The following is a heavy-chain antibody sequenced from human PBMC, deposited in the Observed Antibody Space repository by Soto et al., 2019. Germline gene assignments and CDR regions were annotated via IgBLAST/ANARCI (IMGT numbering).Heavy chain of an antibody. Sequence: SETLSLTCTVSGGSISSYYWSWIRQPPGKGLEWIGYIYYNGSTKYNPSLKSRVTITVNTSKNQFSLKLSSVTAADTAVYYCARVILASGWAIDYWGQGTLVTVSS. CDR1: GGSISSYY. D-gene: IGHD6-19*01. CDR3: ARVILASGWAIDY. J-gene: IGHJ4*02. CDR2: IYYNGST. V-gene: IGHV4-59*01.